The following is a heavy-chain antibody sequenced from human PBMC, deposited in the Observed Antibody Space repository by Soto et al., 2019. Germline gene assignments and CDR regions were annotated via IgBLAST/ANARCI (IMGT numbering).Heavy chain of an antibody. CDR3: ARDRDSGYYP. D-gene: IGHD5-12*01. CDR1: GGSISSSSYY. Sequence: PSETLSLTCTVSGGSISSSSYYWGWIRQPPGKGLEWIGSIYYSGSTYYNPSLKSRVTISVDTSKNQFSLKLSSVTAADTAVYYCARDRDSGYYPWGKGTTVTVSS. J-gene: IGHJ6*04. CDR2: IYYSGST. V-gene: IGHV4-39*02.